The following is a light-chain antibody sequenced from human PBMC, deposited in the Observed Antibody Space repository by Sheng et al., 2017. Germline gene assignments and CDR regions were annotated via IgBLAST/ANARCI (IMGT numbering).Light chain of an antibody. Sequence: QSALTQPASVSGSPGQSITISCTGTSSDVGGYNSVCWYQQHPGKAPKLMIYDVSNRPSGVPDRFSGSKSGNTASLTVSGLQAEDEADYYCNSYTSSNTLVVFGGGTKVTVL. V-gene: IGLV2-14*01. CDR2: DVS. J-gene: IGLJ2*01. CDR1: SSDVGGYNS. CDR3: NSYTSSNTLVV.